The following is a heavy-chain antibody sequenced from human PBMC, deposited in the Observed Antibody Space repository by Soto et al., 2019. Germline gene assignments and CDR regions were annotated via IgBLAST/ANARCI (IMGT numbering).Heavy chain of an antibody. CDR3: ARIAAAGCDY. Sequence: QVQLVESGGGVVQPGRSLRLSCAASGFTFSSYAMHWVRQAPGKGLEWVAVISYDGSNKYYADSVKGRFTISRDNSKNTLYLQMNSLRADDTAVYYCARIAAAGCDYWGQGTLVTVSS. CDR1: GFTFSSYA. CDR2: ISYDGSNK. V-gene: IGHV3-30-3*01. J-gene: IGHJ4*02. D-gene: IGHD6-13*01.